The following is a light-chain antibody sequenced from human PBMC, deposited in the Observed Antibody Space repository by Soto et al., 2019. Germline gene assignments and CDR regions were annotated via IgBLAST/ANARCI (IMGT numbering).Light chain of an antibody. V-gene: IGKV3-20*01. CDR2: GSS. CDR3: QQYGSSPFT. Sequence: EIVLTQSPGTLSLSPGERATLSCRASQSVSSRHLAWYQHKPGQAPRLLIYGSSIRATGIPDRFSGSASGTHFTLTISRLETEDSAVYCCQQYGSSPFTFGQGTKLEIK. J-gene: IGKJ2*01. CDR1: QSVSSRH.